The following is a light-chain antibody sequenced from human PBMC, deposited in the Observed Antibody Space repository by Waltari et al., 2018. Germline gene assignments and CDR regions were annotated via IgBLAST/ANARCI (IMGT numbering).Light chain of an antibody. V-gene: IGLV1-40*01. CDR1: SSNSGAGSE. Sequence: QSVLTQPPPVSGARGDRVTITCTGSSSNSGAGSEVHCYQQVPETAPNLLFYVNTNRPPGVPDRVSGSKSGTSASLAITGLQAEDESDYYCQSYVSSGHYVFGSGTKVTVL. CDR3: QSYVSSGHYV. CDR2: VNT. J-gene: IGLJ1*01.